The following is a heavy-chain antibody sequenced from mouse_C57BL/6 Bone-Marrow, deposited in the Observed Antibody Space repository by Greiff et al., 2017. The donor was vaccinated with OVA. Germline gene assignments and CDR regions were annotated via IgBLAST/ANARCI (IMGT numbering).Heavy chain of an antibody. Sequence: EVNLVESGGGLVQSGRSLRLSCATSGFTFSDFYMEWVRQAPGKGLEWIAASRNKANDYTTEYSASVKGRFIVSRDTSQSILYLQMDALRAEDTAIDYCARGAGRQVPHWYFDVWGTGTTVTVSS. CDR3: ARGAGRQVPHWYFDV. V-gene: IGHV7-1*01. CDR2: SRNKANDYTT. J-gene: IGHJ1*03. CDR1: GFTFSDFY.